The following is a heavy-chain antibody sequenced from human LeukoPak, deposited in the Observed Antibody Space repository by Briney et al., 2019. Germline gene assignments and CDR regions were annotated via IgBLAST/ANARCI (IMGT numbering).Heavy chain of an antibody. V-gene: IGHV3-48*04. CDR3: AREYVDYYDSSGSAGPLDY. J-gene: IGHJ4*02. CDR1: GFTFSSYA. Sequence: GGSLRLSCATSGFTFSSYAVGWVRQAPGKGLEWVSYISSSGSTIYYADSVKGRFTISRDNAKNSLYLQMNSLRAEDTAVYYCAREYVDYYDSSGSAGPLDYWGQGTLVTVSS. D-gene: IGHD3-22*01. CDR2: ISSSGSTI.